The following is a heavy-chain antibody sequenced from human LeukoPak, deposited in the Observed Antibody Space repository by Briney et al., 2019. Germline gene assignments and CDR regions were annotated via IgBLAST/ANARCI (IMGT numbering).Heavy chain of an antibody. J-gene: IGHJ3*02. CDR3: ARLLAGEYDPFDI. V-gene: IGHV4-30-2*01. Sequence: SETLSLTCTVSGGSISSGGYYWSWIRQPPGKGLEWIGYIYHSGSTYYNPSLKSRVTISVDRSKNQFSLKLSSVTAADTAVYYCARLLAGEYDPFDIWGQGTMVTVS. CDR1: GGSISSGGYY. CDR2: IYHSGST. D-gene: IGHD3-10*01.